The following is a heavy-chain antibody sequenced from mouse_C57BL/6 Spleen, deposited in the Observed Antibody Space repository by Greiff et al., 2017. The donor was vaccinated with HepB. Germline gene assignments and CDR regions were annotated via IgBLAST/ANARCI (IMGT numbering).Heavy chain of an antibody. CDR1: GYAFSSSW. J-gene: IGHJ2*01. Sequence: QVQLQQSGPELVKPGASVKISCKASGYAFSSSWMNWVKQRPGKGLEWIGRIYPGDGDTNYNGKFKGKATLTADKSSSTAYMQLSSLTSEDSAVYFCARPTYDYDEGYYFDYWGQGTTLTVSS. V-gene: IGHV1-82*01. D-gene: IGHD2-4*01. CDR2: IYPGDGDT. CDR3: ARPTYDYDEGYYFDY.